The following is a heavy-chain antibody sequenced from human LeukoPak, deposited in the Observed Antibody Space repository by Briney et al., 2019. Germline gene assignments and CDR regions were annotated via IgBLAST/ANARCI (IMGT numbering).Heavy chain of an antibody. CDR3: AGGSGSYYDH. D-gene: IGHD1-26*01. Sequence: GGSLRLSCAASGFTFSSYAMHWVRQAPGKGLEYVSAISSNGGSTYYANSVKGRFTISRDNSKNTLYLQMGSLRAEDMAVYYCAGGSGSYYDHWGQGTLVTVSS. CDR2: ISSNGGST. J-gene: IGHJ4*02. V-gene: IGHV3-64*01. CDR1: GFTFSSYA.